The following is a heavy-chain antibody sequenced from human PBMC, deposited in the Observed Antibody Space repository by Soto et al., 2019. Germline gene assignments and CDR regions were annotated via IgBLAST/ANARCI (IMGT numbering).Heavy chain of an antibody. J-gene: IGHJ4*02. CDR3: ATRFYDSSGYYLFYFDS. V-gene: IGHV4-34*01. Sequence: SETLSLTCAVSGGSFSFYYWSWIRQPPGKELEWIGEINHSGSTNYNSSLKSRVTISVDTSKNQFSLKLSSVAAADTAVYYCATRFYDSSGYYLFYFDSWGQGTLVTVSS. D-gene: IGHD3-22*01. CDR2: INHSGST. CDR1: GGSFSFYY.